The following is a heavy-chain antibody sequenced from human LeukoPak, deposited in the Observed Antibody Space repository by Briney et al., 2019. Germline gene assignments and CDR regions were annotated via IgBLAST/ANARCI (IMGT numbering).Heavy chain of an antibody. V-gene: IGHV4-39*07. D-gene: IGHD1-1*01. CDR1: GGSITSSTYY. J-gene: IGHJ4*02. Sequence: PSETLSLTCTVSGGSITSSTYYWGWIRQPPGKGLEWIGSFYYTGSTYYNPSLRSRVTISVDTSKNQFSLKLSSVTAADTAVYYCARVGSGTSLDYWGQGTLVTVSS. CDR2: FYYTGST. CDR3: ARVGSGTSLDY.